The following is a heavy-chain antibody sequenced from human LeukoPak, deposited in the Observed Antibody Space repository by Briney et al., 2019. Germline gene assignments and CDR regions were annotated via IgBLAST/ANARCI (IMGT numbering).Heavy chain of an antibody. D-gene: IGHD6-6*01. Sequence: SETLSLTCVVSAASISNFYWSWIRQAPGKGLEWIGEINHSGSTNYNPSLKSRVTISVDTSKNQFSPKLSSVTAADTAVYYCARFVLGLDYWGQGTLVTVSS. CDR3: ARFVLGLDY. V-gene: IGHV4-34*01. CDR1: AASISNFY. CDR2: INHSGST. J-gene: IGHJ4*02.